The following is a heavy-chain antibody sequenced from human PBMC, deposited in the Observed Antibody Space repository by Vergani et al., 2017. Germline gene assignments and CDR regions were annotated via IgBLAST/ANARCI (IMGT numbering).Heavy chain of an antibody. Sequence: QVQLQQWGGGLLKPSETLSLTCVVNGGSFTSYHWTWIRQSPGEGLEWVGYIDHTGQPDYNPSLKSRLTMSVDKSRNQFSLTLNSVTATDTAIYFCARVNTETDGHLYYYYYMDVWGQGTAVTVS. CDR1: GGSFTSYH. CDR3: ARVNTETDGHLYYYYYMDV. D-gene: IGHD4-11*01. J-gene: IGHJ6*03. CDR2: IDHTGQP. V-gene: IGHV4-34*01.